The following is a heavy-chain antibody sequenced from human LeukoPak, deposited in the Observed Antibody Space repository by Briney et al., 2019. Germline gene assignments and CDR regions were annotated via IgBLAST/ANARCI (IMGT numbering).Heavy chain of an antibody. V-gene: IGHV4-39*07. D-gene: IGHD3-22*01. J-gene: IGHJ2*01. Sequence: SETLSLTCTVSGGSISSSSYYWGWIRQPPGKGLEWIGSIYYSGSTYYNPSLKSRVTISVDTSKNQFSLKLSSVTAADTAVYYCARGLTDDYYDSSGYYQGYWWYFDLWGRGTLVTVSS. CDR1: GGSISSSSYY. CDR2: IYYSGST. CDR3: ARGLTDDYYDSSGYYQGYWWYFDL.